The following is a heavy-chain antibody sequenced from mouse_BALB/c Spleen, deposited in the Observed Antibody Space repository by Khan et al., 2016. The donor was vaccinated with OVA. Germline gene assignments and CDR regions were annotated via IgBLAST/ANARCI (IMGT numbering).Heavy chain of an antibody. J-gene: IGHJ3*01. V-gene: IGHV4-2*02. D-gene: IGHD2-14*01. Sequence: EVKLLESGGGLVQPGGSLILSCAASGFDFSRNWMSWARQAPGKGQEWIGEINPGSRTINYTPSLKEKFIISRDNAKNTLYLQMRKVRSKDTALYYCARLERYGQLANWGQGTLVTVSA. CDR3: ARLERYGQLAN. CDR1: GFDFSRNW. CDR2: INPGSRTI.